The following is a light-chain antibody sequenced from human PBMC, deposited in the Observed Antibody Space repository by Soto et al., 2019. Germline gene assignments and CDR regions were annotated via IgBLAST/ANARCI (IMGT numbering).Light chain of an antibody. V-gene: IGLV1-44*01. CDR2: SNN. J-gene: IGLJ1*01. Sequence: QSVLTQPPSASGTPGQRVTISCSGSRSSIGSNTVNWYQHLPGRAPKLLIYSNNHRPSGVPDRFSASKTGASASLAISGLQSEDEGDYYCAAWDASLGGFYVFGTGTKVP. CDR3: AAWDASLGGFYV. CDR1: RSSIGSNT.